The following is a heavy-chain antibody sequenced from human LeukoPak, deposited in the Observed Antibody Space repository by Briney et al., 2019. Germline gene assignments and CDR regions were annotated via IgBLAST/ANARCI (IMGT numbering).Heavy chain of an antibody. CDR1: GYAITSHF. V-gene: IGHV1-46*01. CDR2: IHPDGETT. D-gene: IGHD6-25*01. CDR3: AREAIAAGKNFDY. J-gene: IGHJ4*02. Sequence: ASVKVSCKTSGYAITSHFMHWVRQAPGQGLEWVGTIHPDGETTTYGQKFQGRVTMTCDTSTSTVYMDLSSLRSEDTAVYYCAREAIAAGKNFDYWGQGTQVTVSS.